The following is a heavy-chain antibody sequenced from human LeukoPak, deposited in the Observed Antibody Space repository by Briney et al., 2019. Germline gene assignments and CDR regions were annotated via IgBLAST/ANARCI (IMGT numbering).Heavy chain of an antibody. J-gene: IGHJ4*02. CDR3: ARDPTTVVKRYFDY. D-gene: IGHD4-23*01. Sequence: SETLSLTCTVSGGSISSTNYYWGWIRQPPGKGLAWIGSIYYSGSTRYNPSLKSRVTISVDTSKNQFSLKLSSVTAADTAVYYRARDPTTVVKRYFDYWGQGTLVTVSS. V-gene: IGHV4-39*07. CDR1: GGSISSTNYY. CDR2: IYYSGST.